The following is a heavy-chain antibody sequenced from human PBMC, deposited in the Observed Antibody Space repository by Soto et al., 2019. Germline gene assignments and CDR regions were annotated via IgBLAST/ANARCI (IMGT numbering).Heavy chain of an antibody. CDR2: IYRTGST. CDR1: GGSFTSNNW. CDR3: ASRDPGTSVDY. Sequence: VQLQESGPGLVKPSGTLSLTCAVSGGSFTSNNWWTWVRQPPGHGLERIGEIYRTGSTNYNPSLKSRVTISLDKSENQFSLKVTSLTAADTAVYYCASRDPGTSVDYCGQGTLVTVSS. V-gene: IGHV4-4*02. J-gene: IGHJ4*02. D-gene: IGHD1-7*01.